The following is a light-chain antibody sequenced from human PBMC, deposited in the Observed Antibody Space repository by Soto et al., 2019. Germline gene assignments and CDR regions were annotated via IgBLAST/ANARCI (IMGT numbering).Light chain of an antibody. CDR1: QRISTW. CDR2: AAS. V-gene: IGKV1-5*01. Sequence: DIQMTQSPSSVSASLGDRFTITCLASQRISTWLAWYQQKPGKAPKLLIYAASTLQSGVPPRFSGSGSGTEFTLTISSLQPDDFATYYCQQDNSYSFGQGTKVDVK. CDR3: QQDNSYS. J-gene: IGKJ1*01.